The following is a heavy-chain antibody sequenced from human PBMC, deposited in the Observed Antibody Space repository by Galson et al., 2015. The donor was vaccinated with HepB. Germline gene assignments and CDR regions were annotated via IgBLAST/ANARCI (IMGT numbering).Heavy chain of an antibody. J-gene: IGHJ4*02. CDR2: ISYDGRTQ. Sequence: SLRLSCAASGFTFSSYWMNWVRQAPGKGLEWVTVISYDGRTQNYADSVMGRFTISRDNSKDTVYLQMSSLRADDTAVYYCARDSGYVSGWYAGRGGFDYWGQGALVIVSS. CDR3: ARDSGYVSGWYAGRGGFDY. D-gene: IGHD6-19*01. CDR1: GFTFSSYW. V-gene: IGHV3-30*03.